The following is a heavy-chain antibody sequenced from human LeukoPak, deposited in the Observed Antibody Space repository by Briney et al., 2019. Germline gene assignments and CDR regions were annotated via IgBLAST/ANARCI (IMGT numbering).Heavy chain of an antibody. CDR3: ARDQAIFGVVSYYGMDV. CDR2: ISYDGSKK. CDR1: GFTFSSYA. Sequence: GGSLRLSCAASGFTFSSYAMHWVRQAPGKGLEWVAVISYDGSKKYYADSVKGRFTISRDNSKNTLYLQMNSLRAEDTAVYYCARDQAIFGVVSYYGMDVWGQGTTVTVSS. D-gene: IGHD3-3*01. V-gene: IGHV3-30-3*01. J-gene: IGHJ6*02.